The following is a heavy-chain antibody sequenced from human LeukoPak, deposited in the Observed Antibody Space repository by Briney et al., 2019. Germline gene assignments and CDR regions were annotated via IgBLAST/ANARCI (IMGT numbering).Heavy chain of an antibody. CDR1: GYTFTTYY. Sequence: ASVKVSCKASGYTFTTYYIHWVRHAPGQGLEWMGIINPSGGSTSYAQKFQGRVTMTRDTSTSTAYMELSSLRSEDTAVYYCARGGDGYNTIGYWGQGTLVTVSS. J-gene: IGHJ4*02. CDR2: INPSGGST. CDR3: ARGGDGYNTIGY. D-gene: IGHD5-24*01. V-gene: IGHV1-46*01.